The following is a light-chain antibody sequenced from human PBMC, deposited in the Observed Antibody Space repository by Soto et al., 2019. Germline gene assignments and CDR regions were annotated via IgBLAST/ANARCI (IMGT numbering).Light chain of an antibody. CDR1: RSDVGVYNY. CDR3: SSYTTSNTRQIV. V-gene: IGLV2-14*01. J-gene: IGLJ1*01. Sequence: QSVLTQPASVSGSPGQSITISCTGTRSDVGVYNYVSWYQQHPGKAPKFMIYDVSNRPSGVSNRFSGSKSGNTASLTISGLQAEDEADYYCSSYTTSNTRQIVFGTGT. CDR2: DVS.